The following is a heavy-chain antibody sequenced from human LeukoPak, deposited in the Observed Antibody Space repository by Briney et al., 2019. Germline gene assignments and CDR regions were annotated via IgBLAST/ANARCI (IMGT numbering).Heavy chain of an antibody. D-gene: IGHD6-13*01. V-gene: IGHV3-9*01. CDR2: ISWNSGSI. Sequence: PGGSLRLSCVASGLTFSSHAMTWVRQTPGKGLEWVSGISWNSGSIGYADSVKGRFTISRDNAKNSLYLQMNSLRAEDTALYYCAKGHGSSWYGTYFDYWGQGTLVTVSS. J-gene: IGHJ4*02. CDR3: AKGHGSSWYGTYFDY. CDR1: GLTFSSHA.